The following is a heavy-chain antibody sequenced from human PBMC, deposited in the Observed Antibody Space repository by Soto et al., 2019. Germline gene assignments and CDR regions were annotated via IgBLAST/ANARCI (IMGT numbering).Heavy chain of an antibody. V-gene: IGHV3-53*01. D-gene: IGHD4-17*01. Sequence: EVQLVESGGGLIQPGGSLRLSCAASGFTVSSDYMRWVRQAPGKGLEWVSVIYTGGSTYYADSVKGRFTFSRDNSKNTLYLQMNSLRAEDTAVYYCARAYGGNPALFDPWGQGTLVTVSS. CDR2: IYTGGST. CDR3: ARAYGGNPALFDP. CDR1: GFTVSSDY. J-gene: IGHJ5*02.